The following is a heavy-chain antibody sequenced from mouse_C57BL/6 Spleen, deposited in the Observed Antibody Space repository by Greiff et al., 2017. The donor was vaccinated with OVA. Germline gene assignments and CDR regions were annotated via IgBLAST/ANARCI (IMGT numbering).Heavy chain of an antibody. V-gene: IGHV1-78*01. CDR1: GYTFTDHT. Sequence: QVQLQQSDAELVKPGASETRSCKVSGYTFTDHTIHWMKQRPEQGLEWIGYIYPRDGSTKYNEKFKGKAILTADKSSSTAYMQLNSLTSEDSAVYFCARGIPHYYGSSYVGYFDYWGQGTTRTVSS. CDR3: ARGIPHYYGSSYVGYFDY. D-gene: IGHD1-1*01. CDR2: IYPRDGST. J-gene: IGHJ2*01.